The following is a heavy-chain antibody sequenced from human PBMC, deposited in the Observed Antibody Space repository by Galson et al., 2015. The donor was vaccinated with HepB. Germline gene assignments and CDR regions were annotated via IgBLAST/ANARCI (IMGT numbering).Heavy chain of an antibody. CDR3: AKDMVGALVGRFDP. CDR2: ISYDGSNK. Sequence: SLRLSCAASGFTFSSYGMHWVRQAPGKGLEWVAVISYDGSNKYYADSVKGRFTISRDNSKNTLYLQMNSLRAEDTAVYYCAKDMVGALVGRFDPWGQGTLVTVSS. D-gene: IGHD1-26*01. CDR1: GFTFSSYG. V-gene: IGHV3-30*18. J-gene: IGHJ5*02.